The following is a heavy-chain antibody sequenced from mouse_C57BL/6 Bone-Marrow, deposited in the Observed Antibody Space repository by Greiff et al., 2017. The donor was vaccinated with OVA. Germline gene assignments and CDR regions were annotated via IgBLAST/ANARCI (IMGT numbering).Heavy chain of an antibody. CDR2: ILPGSGST. V-gene: IGHV1-9*01. CDR1: GYTFTGYW. J-gene: IGHJ3*01. CDR3: ARSGYYGSRWLAY. Sequence: VMLVESGAELMKPGASVKLSCKATGYTFTGYWIEWVKQRPGHGLEWIGEILPGSGSTNYNEKFKGKATFTADTSSNTAYMQLSSLTTEDSAIYYCARSGYYGSRWLAYWGQGTLVTVSA. D-gene: IGHD1-1*01.